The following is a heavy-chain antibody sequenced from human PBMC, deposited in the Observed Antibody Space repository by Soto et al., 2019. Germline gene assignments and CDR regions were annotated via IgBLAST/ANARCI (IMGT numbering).Heavy chain of an antibody. CDR2: IIPIFGTA. CDR1: GGTFSSYA. CDR3: ARDMGVPGVAGTNWFDP. D-gene: IGHD6-19*01. J-gene: IGHJ5*02. Sequence: QVQLVQSGAEVKKPGSSVKVSCKASGGTFSSYAISWVRQAPGQGLEWMGGIIPIFGTANYAQKFQGRVTITADESTSTAYMELSSLRSEDTAVYYCARDMGVPGVAGTNWFDPWGQGTLATVSS. V-gene: IGHV1-69*01.